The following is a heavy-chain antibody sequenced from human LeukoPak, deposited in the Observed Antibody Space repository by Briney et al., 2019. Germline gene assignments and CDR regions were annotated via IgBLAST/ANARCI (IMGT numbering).Heavy chain of an antibody. CDR2: IWYDGSNK. D-gene: IGHD4-23*01. J-gene: IGHJ4*02. CDR1: GLTLTNAW. Sequence: GGSLRLSXTASGLTLTNAWVSWVRQAPGKGLEWVAVIWYDGSNKYYADSVKGRFTISRDNSKNTLYLQMNSLRAEDTAVYYCAKDSDYGGNWNYFDYWGQGTLVTVSS. CDR3: AKDSDYGGNWNYFDY. V-gene: IGHV3-33*06.